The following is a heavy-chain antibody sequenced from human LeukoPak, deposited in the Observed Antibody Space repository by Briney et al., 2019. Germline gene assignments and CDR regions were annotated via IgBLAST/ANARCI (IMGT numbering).Heavy chain of an antibody. D-gene: IGHD1-14*01. V-gene: IGHV3-48*04. CDR2: ISGSSSII. CDR1: GFNFSPYS. J-gene: IGHJ3*02. Sequence: GGSLRLSCTASGFNFSPYSMNWVRQAPGKGLEWVSHISGSSSIIYYADSVKGRFTIPRDNAKNSLYLQMNSLRADDTAVYYCAKVREPGTFDIWGQGTMVTVSS. CDR3: AKVREPGTFDI.